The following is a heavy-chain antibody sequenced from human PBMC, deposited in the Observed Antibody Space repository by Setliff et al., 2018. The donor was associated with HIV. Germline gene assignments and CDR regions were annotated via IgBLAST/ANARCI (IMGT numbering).Heavy chain of an antibody. CDR3: ARARQWELPATDY. D-gene: IGHD1-26*01. Sequence: HPGGSLRLSCAASGFTFSSYSMYWVRQAPGKGLEWVSYISSSSTIYYADSVKGRFTISRDNAKNSLYLQMNSLRAEDTAVYYCARARQWELPATDYWGQGTLVTVSS. CDR2: ISSSSTI. J-gene: IGHJ4*02. V-gene: IGHV3-48*04. CDR1: GFTFSSYS.